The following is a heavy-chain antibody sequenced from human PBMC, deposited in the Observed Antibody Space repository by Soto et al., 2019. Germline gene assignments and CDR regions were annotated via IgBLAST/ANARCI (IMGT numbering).Heavy chain of an antibody. D-gene: IGHD3-3*01. CDR3: ARNRNHFKRRFLEGARSYRMDG. Sequence: GGSLRLSCAASGFTFSSYSMNWVRQAPGKGLEWVSSISSSSSYIYYADSVEGRFTISRDNAKNSLYLQMNSLSAEDTAFYYCARNRNHFKRRFLEGARSYRMDGWGQGTTVTVSS. CDR1: GFTFSSYS. J-gene: IGHJ6*02. CDR2: ISSSSSYI. V-gene: IGHV3-21*01.